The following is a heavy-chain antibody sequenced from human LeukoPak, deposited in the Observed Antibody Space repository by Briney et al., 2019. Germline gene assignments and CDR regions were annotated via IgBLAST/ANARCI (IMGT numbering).Heavy chain of an antibody. V-gene: IGHV4-39*07. CDR1: GGSISSGDYY. CDR2: IYYSGST. J-gene: IGHJ4*02. CDR3: ARAYSSSWYIPPLYYFDY. D-gene: IGHD6-13*01. Sequence: SQTLSLTCTVSGGSISSGDYYWSWIRQPPGKGLEWIGSIYYSGSTYYNPSLKSRVTISVDTSKNQFSLKLSSVTAADTAVYYCARAYSSSWYIPPLYYFDYWGQGTLVTVSS.